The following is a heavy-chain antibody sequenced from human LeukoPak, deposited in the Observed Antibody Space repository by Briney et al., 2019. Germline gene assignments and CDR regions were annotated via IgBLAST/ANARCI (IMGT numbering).Heavy chain of an antibody. CDR3: AKRIGYSSSWCLDY. CDR1: GFTFSSYG. Sequence: GRTLRLSCAASGFTFSSYGMHWVRQAPGTGLEWVAFIRYDGINKYYADSVKGRFTISRDNSKNTLYLQMNSLRAEDTAVYYCAKRIGYSSSWCLDYWGQGALVTVSS. D-gene: IGHD6-13*01. V-gene: IGHV3-30*02. CDR2: IRYDGINK. J-gene: IGHJ4*02.